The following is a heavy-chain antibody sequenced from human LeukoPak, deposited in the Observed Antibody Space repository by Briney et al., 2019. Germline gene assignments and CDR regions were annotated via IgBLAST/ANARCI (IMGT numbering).Heavy chain of an antibody. CDR1: GGSISSSSYY. J-gene: IGHJ4*02. D-gene: IGHD3-16*01. Sequence: SKTLSLTCTVSGGSISSSSYYWGWIRQPPGKGLEWIGSIYYSGSTYYNPSLKSRVTISVDTSKNQFSLKLSSVTAADTAEYYCARHFMIRVTTALTNFDYWGQGTLVTVSS. V-gene: IGHV4-39*01. CDR2: IYYSGST. CDR3: ARHFMIRVTTALTNFDY.